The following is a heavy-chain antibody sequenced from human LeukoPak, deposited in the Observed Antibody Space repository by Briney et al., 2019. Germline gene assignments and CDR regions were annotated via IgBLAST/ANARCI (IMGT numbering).Heavy chain of an antibody. J-gene: IGHJ4*02. CDR3: AREVGEGFDY. D-gene: IGHD3-10*01. V-gene: IGHV3-9*01. CDR1: GFTFDDYA. CDR2: ISWNSGGI. Sequence: GGSLRLSCAVSGFTFDDYAMHCVRQAPGRGLEWVSGISWNSGGIGYADSVKGRFTISRDNAKNSLYLQMNSLRAEDTAAYYCAREVGEGFDYWGQGTLVTVSS.